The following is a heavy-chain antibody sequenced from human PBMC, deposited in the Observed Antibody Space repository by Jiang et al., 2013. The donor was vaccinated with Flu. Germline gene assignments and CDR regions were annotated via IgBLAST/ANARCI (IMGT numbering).Heavy chain of an antibody. D-gene: IGHD3-3*01. V-gene: IGHV4-4*02. Sequence: GPGLVKPSGTLSLTCAVSGGSITSTNWWSWVRQPPGKGLEWIGEIYHSGSTNYNPSLKSRVTISVAKSKNQFSLKLISVTAADTAVYYCAKSLSYDFWSGDYRFYYYMDV. CDR1: GGSITSTNW. J-gene: IGHJ6*03. CDR2: IYHSGST. CDR3: AKSLSYDFWSGDYRFYYYMDV.